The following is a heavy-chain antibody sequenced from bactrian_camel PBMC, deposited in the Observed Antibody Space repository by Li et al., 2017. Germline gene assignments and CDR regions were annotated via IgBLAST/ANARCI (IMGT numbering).Heavy chain of an antibody. V-gene: IGHV3S63*01. D-gene: IGHD4*01. Sequence: HVQLVESGGGSAQVGGSLILSCVASGNTVDNKCMAWFRQAPGKEREGIARVSLLAGNTEYDDSVKGRFKISHGADKNSVYLEMNNLTPEDTAVYYCAAGSTTPKCDYDVSRPAYWGQGTQVTVS. CDR3: AAGSTTPKCDYDVSRPAY. CDR1: GNTVDNKC. CDR2: VSLLAGNT. J-gene: IGHJ4*01.